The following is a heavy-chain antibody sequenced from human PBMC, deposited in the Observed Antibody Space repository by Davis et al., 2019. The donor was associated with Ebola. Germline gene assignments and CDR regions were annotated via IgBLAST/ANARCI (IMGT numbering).Heavy chain of an antibody. CDR2: ISGSGGST. CDR1: GFTFSSYA. J-gene: IGHJ4*02. CDR3: VKGNSNYYLEY. Sequence: GESLKISCAASGFTFSSYAMSWVSQAPGKGLEWVSAISGSGGSTYYTDSVKGRFTISRDNSKNTLYLQMNSLRAEDTAVYYCVKGNSNYYLEYWGQGTLVTVSS. D-gene: IGHD1-7*01. V-gene: IGHV3-23*01.